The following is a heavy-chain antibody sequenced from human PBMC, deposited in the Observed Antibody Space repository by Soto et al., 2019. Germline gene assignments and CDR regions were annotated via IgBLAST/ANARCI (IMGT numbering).Heavy chain of an antibody. J-gene: IGHJ4*02. Sequence: GGSLRLSCTASGLPHSSFAMMWVRQAPGKGLECVSGIYGSGRGIEYADSVKGRFTISRDNSKNTVYLQVTDLRADDTAVYYCAKDAVYNDGLWLMGHWGQGTQVTVSS. CDR1: GLPHSSFA. CDR3: AKDAVYNDGLWLMGH. CDR2: IYGSGRGI. V-gene: IGHV3-23*05. D-gene: IGHD2-21*01.